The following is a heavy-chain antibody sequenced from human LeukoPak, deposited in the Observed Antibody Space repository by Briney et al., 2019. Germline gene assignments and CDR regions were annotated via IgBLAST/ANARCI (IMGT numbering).Heavy chain of an antibody. V-gene: IGHV3-48*04. CDR3: ARGPAMVFYYYYMDV. CDR1: GFTFSSYS. Sequence: GGSQRLSCAASGFTFSSYSMNWVRQAPGKGLEWVSYISSSSSTIYYADSVKGRFTISRDNAKNSLYLQMNSLRAEDTAVYYCARGPAMVFYYYYMDVWGKGTTVTVSS. CDR2: ISSSSSTI. D-gene: IGHD5-18*01. J-gene: IGHJ6*03.